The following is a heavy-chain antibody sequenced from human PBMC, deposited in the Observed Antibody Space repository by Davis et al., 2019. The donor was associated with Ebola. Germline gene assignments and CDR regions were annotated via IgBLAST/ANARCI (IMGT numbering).Heavy chain of an antibody. Sequence: SLKISCTASGFTFDDYAMHWVRQAPERGLDWVSGINWNSGSVDYADSVKGRFTISRDNAKNSLYLQMNSLRDEDTAVYYCARSDIVLMVYAGPVFDPWGQGTLVTVSS. D-gene: IGHD2-8*01. CDR1: GFTFDDYA. CDR2: INWNSGSV. J-gene: IGHJ5*02. V-gene: IGHV3-9*01. CDR3: ARSDIVLMVYAGPVFDP.